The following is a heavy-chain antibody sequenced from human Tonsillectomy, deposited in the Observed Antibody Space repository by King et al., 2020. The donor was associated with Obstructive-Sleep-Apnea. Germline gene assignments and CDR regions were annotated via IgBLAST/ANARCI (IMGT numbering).Heavy chain of an antibody. V-gene: IGHV3-30*04. D-gene: IGHD4-17*01. CDR2: ISYDGSNK. CDR1: GFTFSKYA. Sequence: QLVQSGGGVVQPGRSLRLSCAASGFTFSKYAMHWVRQAPGKGLEWVAVISYDGSNKYYADSVKGRFTISRDNSKKTLYLQMNSLRTEDTAVYYCARDLPLTTKWFDPWGQGILVTVSS. CDR3: ARDLPLTTKWFDP. J-gene: IGHJ5*02.